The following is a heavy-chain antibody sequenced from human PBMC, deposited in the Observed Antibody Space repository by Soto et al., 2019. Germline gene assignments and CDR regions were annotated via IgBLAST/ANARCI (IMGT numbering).Heavy chain of an antibody. J-gene: IGHJ3*02. D-gene: IGHD3-3*01. CDR3: ARGGGVGVAGSAAFDM. CDR2: INPATGAA. Sequence: QLHLVQSGAVVKKPGASVTVSCSASGYPVTAYYMHWVRQAPGRGLEWMGGINPATGAAKYTQTFQGRVTMTRDTSTRTVFVELTGLTSEDTAVFYCARGGGVGVAGSAAFDMWGQGTLVTVSS. V-gene: IGHV1-2*02. CDR1: GYPVTAYY.